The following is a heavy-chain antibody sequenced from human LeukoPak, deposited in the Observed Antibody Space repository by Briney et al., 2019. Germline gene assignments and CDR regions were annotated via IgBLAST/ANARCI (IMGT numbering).Heavy chain of an antibody. CDR3: ARGVQRYDFWSGYYLDY. J-gene: IGHJ4*02. V-gene: IGHV3-21*01. D-gene: IGHD3-3*01. Sequence: GGSLRLSCAASGFTFSSYSMNWVRQAPGKGLEWVSSISSSSSYIYYADSVKGRFTISRDNAKNSLYLQMNSLRAEDTAVYYCARGVQRYDFWSGYYLDYWGQGTLVTVSS. CDR2: ISSSSSYI. CDR1: GFTFSSYS.